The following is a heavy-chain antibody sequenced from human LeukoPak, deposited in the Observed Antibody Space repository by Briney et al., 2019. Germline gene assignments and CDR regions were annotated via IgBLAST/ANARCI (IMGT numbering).Heavy chain of an antibody. CDR3: ARPNPYNYGTDAFDI. J-gene: IGHJ3*02. CDR2: IYYSGST. V-gene: IGHV4-39*07. Sequence: PSETLSLTCTVSGGSISSSSYYRGWIRQPPGKGLEWIGSIYYSGSTYYNPSLKSRVTISVDTSKNQFSLKLSSVTAADTAVYYCARPNPYNYGTDAFDIWGQGTMVTVSS. D-gene: IGHD4-17*01. CDR1: GGSISSSSYY.